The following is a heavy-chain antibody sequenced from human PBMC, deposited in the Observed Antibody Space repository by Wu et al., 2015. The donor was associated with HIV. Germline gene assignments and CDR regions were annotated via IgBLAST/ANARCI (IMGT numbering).Heavy chain of an antibody. J-gene: IGHJ6*03. D-gene: IGHD2-21*01. Sequence: QVQLLQSGAEVKKPGASVKVSCQTSGYSFTSYGLNWVRQAPGQGLEWMGWISGYNGNTNYAQKFQDRLTMTIDASTNTGYIEMRSLKSDDTAIYYCARGHPYYCAQSTXYEYSYYYMDVVGKGTAVAVSS. CDR3: ARGHPYYCAQSTXYEYSYYYMDV. V-gene: IGHV1-18*01. CDR2: ISGYNGNT. CDR1: GYSFTSYG.